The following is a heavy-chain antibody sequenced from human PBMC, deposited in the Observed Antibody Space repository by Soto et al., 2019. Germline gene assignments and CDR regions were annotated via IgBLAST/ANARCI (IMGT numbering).Heavy chain of an antibody. D-gene: IGHD6-19*01. CDR1: GFTFSSYW. J-gene: IGHJ4*02. CDR2: IKQDGSEK. V-gene: IGHV3-7*01. CDR3: ARDNDSSCWYVSDY. Sequence: GGSLRLSCAASGFTFSSYWMSWVRQAPGKGLEWVANIKQDGSEKYYVDSVKGRFTISRDNAKNSLYLQMNSLRAEDTSVYYCARDNDSSCWYVSDYWGQGTLVTVSS.